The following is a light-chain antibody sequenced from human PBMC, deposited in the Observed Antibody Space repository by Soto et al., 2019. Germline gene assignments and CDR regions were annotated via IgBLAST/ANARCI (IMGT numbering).Light chain of an antibody. CDR1: QGIAPY. CDR2: ATS. J-gene: IGKJ4*01. Sequence: DVQMTQSPSSLSAFVGDRVTITCRASQGIAPYLAWFQQKPGKFPKLLIYATSTLQSGVPSRFSGSGSGTDFTLTINSLQPEDVGTYYCQKYNSAPLTFGGGTKVDIK. V-gene: IGKV1-27*01. CDR3: QKYNSAPLT.